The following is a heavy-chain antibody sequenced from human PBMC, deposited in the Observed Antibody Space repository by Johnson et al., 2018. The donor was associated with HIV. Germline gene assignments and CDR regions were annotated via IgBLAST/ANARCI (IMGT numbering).Heavy chain of an antibody. CDR3: ARGLRWRSGLDGYAFDI. Sequence: VQLVESGGGLVKPGGSLRLSCAASGFTFSDYYMSWNRQAPGKGLEWVSAIYSGGSTYYADSVEGRFTISRDNSKDTLYLQMNSLTAEDTAVYYCARGLRWRSGLDGYAFDIWGQGTMVTVSS. V-gene: IGHV3-66*02. D-gene: IGHD6-19*01. CDR1: GFTFSDYY. J-gene: IGHJ3*02. CDR2: IYSGGST.